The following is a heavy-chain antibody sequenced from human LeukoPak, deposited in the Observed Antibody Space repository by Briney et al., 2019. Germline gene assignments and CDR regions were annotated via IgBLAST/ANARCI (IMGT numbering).Heavy chain of an antibody. D-gene: IGHD4-17*01. CDR2: INHSGST. V-gene: IGHV4-34*01. Sequence: PSETLSLTCAVYGGSFSGYYWSWIRQPPGKGLEWIGEINHSGSTNYNPSLKSRVTISVDTSKNQFSLKLSSVTAADTAVYYCARFPYRGDYVGYYYYYYMDVWGKGTTVTVSS. CDR3: ARFPYRGDYVGYYYYYYMDV. CDR1: GGSFSGYY. J-gene: IGHJ6*03.